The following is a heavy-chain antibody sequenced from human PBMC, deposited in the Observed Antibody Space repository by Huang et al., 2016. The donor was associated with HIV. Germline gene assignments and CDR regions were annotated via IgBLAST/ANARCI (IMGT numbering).Heavy chain of an antibody. D-gene: IGHD6-13*01. V-gene: IGHV1-69*01. Sequence: QVQLVQSGAEVKKPGSSVKVSCRASGGTFGSCGISWVRQAPGQGLEWMGGIIPIFGTPNYAQKCQGRVTITADESTSTAYMELSSLRSEDTAVYYCARWEAAADNNWFDPWGQGTLVTVSS. CDR3: ARWEAAADNNWFDP. J-gene: IGHJ5*02. CDR1: GGTFGSCG. CDR2: IIPIFGTP.